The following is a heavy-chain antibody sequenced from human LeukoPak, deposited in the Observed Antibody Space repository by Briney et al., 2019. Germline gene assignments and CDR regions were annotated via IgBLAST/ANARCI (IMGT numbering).Heavy chain of an antibody. CDR3: AKGPRYSSGWYFDY. D-gene: IGHD6-19*01. J-gene: IGHJ4*02. CDR2: ISWNSGSI. V-gene: IGHV3-9*03. CDR1: GFTFDDYD. Sequence: GRSLRLSCAASGFTFDDYDMHWVRQAPGKGLEWVSGISWNSGSIGYADSVKGRFTISRDNAKNSLYLQMNSLRAEDMALYCCAKGPRYSSGWYFDYWGQGTLVTVSS.